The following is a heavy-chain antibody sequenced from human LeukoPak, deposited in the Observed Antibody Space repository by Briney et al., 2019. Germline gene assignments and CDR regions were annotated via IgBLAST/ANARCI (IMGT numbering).Heavy chain of an antibody. Sequence: GGSLRLSCAASGFTFSSYWMSWVRQAPGKGLEWVANIKQDGSEKYYVDSVKGRFTISRDNAKNSLYLQMNSLRAEDTAVYYCARGGRYYDSSGYLFGGQGTLVTVSS. CDR3: ARGGRYYDSSGYLF. V-gene: IGHV3-7*01. CDR2: IKQDGSEK. J-gene: IGHJ4*02. D-gene: IGHD3-22*01. CDR1: GFTFSSYW.